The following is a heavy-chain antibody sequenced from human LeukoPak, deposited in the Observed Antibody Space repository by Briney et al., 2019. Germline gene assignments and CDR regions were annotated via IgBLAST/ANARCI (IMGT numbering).Heavy chain of an antibody. CDR2: VNHGGST. CDR3: ARVARAIDAFDI. D-gene: IGHD2-15*01. J-gene: IGHJ3*02. CDR1: GGSFSGYY. Sequence: SETLSLTCAVYGGSFSGYYWSWIRQPPGKGLEWIGEVNHGGSTNYNPSLKSRVTISVDTSKNQFSLKLSSVTAADTAVYYCARVARAIDAFDIWGQGTMVTVSS. V-gene: IGHV4-34*01.